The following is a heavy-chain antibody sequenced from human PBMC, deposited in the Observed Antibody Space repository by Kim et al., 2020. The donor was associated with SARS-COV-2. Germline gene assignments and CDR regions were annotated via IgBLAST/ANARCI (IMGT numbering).Heavy chain of an antibody. J-gene: IGHJ4*02. Sequence: YAQKFQGRVTMTEDTSTDTAYMELSSLRSEDTAVYYCATVPGSYYNDEHYWGQGTLVTVSS. CDR3: ATVPGSYYNDEHY. V-gene: IGHV1-24*01. D-gene: IGHD3-10*01.